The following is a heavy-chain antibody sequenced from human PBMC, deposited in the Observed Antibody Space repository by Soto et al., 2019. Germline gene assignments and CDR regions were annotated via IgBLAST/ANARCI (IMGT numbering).Heavy chain of an antibody. J-gene: IGHJ5*02. Sequence: SETLSLTCTVSGGSVSSGSYYWSWIRQPPGKGLEWIGYIYYSGSTNYNPSLKSRVTISVDTSKNQFSLKLSSVTAEDTAVYYCARDNSIAAAGSWWFDPWGQGTLVTVSS. CDR3: ARDNSIAAAGSWWFDP. D-gene: IGHD6-13*01. CDR2: IYYSGST. CDR1: GGSVSSGSYY. V-gene: IGHV4-61*01.